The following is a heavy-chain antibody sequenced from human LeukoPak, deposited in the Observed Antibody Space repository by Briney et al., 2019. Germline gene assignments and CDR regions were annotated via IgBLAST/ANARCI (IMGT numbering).Heavy chain of an antibody. D-gene: IGHD3-10*01. CDR3: AKLMVRGVISDDWFDP. Sequence: SETLSLTCTVSGDSLSTYSWSWLRQPPGKGLEYIGYIYYSGSTNYNPSLKSRVTMSVDTSKNQFSLKLNSVTAADTAVYYCAKLMVRGVISDDWFDPWGQGTLVTVSS. CDR2: IYYSGST. V-gene: IGHV4-59*08. J-gene: IGHJ5*02. CDR1: GDSLSTYS.